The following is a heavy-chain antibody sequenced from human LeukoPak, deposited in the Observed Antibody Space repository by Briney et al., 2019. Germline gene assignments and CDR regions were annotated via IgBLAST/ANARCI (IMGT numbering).Heavy chain of an antibody. CDR2: IFPSGGEI. Sequence: PGGSLRLSCAASGFTFSNYGMSWVRQAPGKGLEWVSSIFPSGGEIHYADSVRGRLTISRDNSKSTLSLQMNSLRAEDTAIYYCATYRQVLLPFESWGQGTLVTVSS. CDR3: ATYRQVLLPFES. V-gene: IGHV3-23*01. D-gene: IGHD2-8*02. J-gene: IGHJ4*02. CDR1: GFTFSNYG.